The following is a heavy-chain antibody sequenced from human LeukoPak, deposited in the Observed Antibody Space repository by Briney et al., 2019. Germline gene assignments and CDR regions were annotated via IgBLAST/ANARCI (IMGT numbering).Heavy chain of an antibody. V-gene: IGHV4-34*01. CDR1: GGXFSGYY. Sequence: PSETLSLTCGVYGGXFSGYYWSWIRQPPGKGLEWIGEINHSGSTNYNPSLKSRVTISVDTSKNQFSLKLSSVTAADTAVYYCARGPNYGGNSKDFDYWGQGTLVTVSS. J-gene: IGHJ4*02. CDR3: ARGPNYGGNSKDFDY. D-gene: IGHD4-23*01. CDR2: INHSGST.